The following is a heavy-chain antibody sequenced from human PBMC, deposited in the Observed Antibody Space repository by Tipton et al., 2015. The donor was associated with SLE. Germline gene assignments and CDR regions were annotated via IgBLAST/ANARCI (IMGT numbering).Heavy chain of an antibody. D-gene: IGHD3-10*01. CDR1: GGSISSYY. CDR2: IYYSGST. CDR3: ARVGSGGLTSLDYYYYMDV. J-gene: IGHJ6*03. Sequence: LRLSCTVSGGSISSYYWSWIRQPPGKGLEWIGYIYYSGSTNYNPSLKSRVTISVDTSKNQFSLKLSSVTAADTAVYYCARVGSGGLTSLDYYYYMDVWGEGTTVTVSS. V-gene: IGHV4-59*01.